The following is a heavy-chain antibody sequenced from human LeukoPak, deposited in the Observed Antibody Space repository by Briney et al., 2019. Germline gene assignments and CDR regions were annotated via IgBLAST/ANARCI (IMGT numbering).Heavy chain of an antibody. CDR2: ISSSSRYI. V-gene: IGHV3-21*01. CDR3: AELGITMIGGV. CDR1: GFTFGTYT. Sequence: GGSLRLSCAASGFTFGTYTMNWVRQAPGKGLEWISSISSSSRYIYYADSVKGRSTISRDNAKKSLYLQINSLRAEDTAVYYCAELGITMIGGVWGKGTTVTISS. J-gene: IGHJ6*04. D-gene: IGHD3-10*02.